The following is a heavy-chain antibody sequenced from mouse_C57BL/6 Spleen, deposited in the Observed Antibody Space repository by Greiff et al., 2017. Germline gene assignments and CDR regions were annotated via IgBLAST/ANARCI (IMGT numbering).Heavy chain of an antibody. CDR3: AIYGKRSGFGY. Sequence: EVQVVESGGGLVTPGGSLKLSCAASGFTFSDYGMHWVRQAPEKGLEWVAYISSGSSTIYYADTVKGRSTISRDNAKDTLFLQMTSLRYEDTARYYCAIYGKRSGFGYWGQGTLVTVSA. CDR1: GFTFSDYG. V-gene: IGHV5-17*01. D-gene: IGHD2-1*01. J-gene: IGHJ3*01. CDR2: ISSGSSTI.